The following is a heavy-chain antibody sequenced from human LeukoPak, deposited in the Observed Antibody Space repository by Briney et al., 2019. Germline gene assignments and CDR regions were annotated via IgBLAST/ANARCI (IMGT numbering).Heavy chain of an antibody. V-gene: IGHV3-48*03. D-gene: IGHD3-16*02. CDR1: GFTFSSYE. J-gene: IGHJ3*01. Sequence: GGSLRLSCAASGFTFSSYEMNWVRQAPGKGLEWVSYISSSGSTIYYADSVKGRFTISRDNAKNSLYLQMNSLRAEDTAVYYCARALLLPIVTTLNEHAFDLWGQGTMVTVSS. CDR2: ISSSGSTI. CDR3: ARALLLPIVTTLNEHAFDL.